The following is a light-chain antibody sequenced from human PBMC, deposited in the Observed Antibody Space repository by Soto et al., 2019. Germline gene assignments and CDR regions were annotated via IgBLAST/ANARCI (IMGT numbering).Light chain of an antibody. V-gene: IGLV1-40*01. CDR2: GSD. CDR3: HSYDRSLGGVL. J-gene: IGLJ2*01. CDR1: PSNIGSSYA. Sequence: QSVLTQPPSVSGAPGQRVTISCTGTPSNIGSSYAVHWYQQIPGTPPKVLIYGSDKRPSGVPDRFSASRSGTSASLTISGLRAEDEADYFCHSYDRSLGGVLFGGGTKLTVL.